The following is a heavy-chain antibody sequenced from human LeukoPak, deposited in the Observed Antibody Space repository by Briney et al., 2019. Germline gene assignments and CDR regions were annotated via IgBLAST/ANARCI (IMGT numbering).Heavy chain of an antibody. V-gene: IGHV4-59*01. D-gene: IGHD1-14*01. CDR3: ARMNRY. CDR2: IYYSGST. Sequence: SETLSLTCTVSGGSIRSYYWSWIRQPPGKGLEWIGYIYYSGSTNYNPSLKSRVTISVDTSKNQFFLKLSSVTAADTAVYYCARMNRYWGQGTLVTVSA. CDR1: GGSIRSYY. J-gene: IGHJ4*02.